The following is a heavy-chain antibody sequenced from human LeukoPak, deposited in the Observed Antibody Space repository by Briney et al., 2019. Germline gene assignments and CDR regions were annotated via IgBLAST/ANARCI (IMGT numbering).Heavy chain of an antibody. J-gene: IGHJ6*02. CDR1: GFTFSDYY. Sequence: GGSLRLSCAASGFTFSDYYMTWIRQAPGKGLEYVSHISRSGTSLYYGDSVKGRFSISRDNAKNSLYLQMDRLRVEDTAVYYCAREVVVVPDYYYYGLDVWGQGPRSPSP. CDR2: ISRSGTSL. V-gene: IGHV3-11*01. D-gene: IGHD2-2*01. CDR3: AREVVVVPDYYYYGLDV.